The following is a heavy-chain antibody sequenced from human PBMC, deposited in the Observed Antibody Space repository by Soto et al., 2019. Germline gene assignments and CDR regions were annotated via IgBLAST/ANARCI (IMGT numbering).Heavy chain of an antibody. J-gene: IGHJ4*02. V-gene: IGHV1-18*01. CDR2: ISAYNGNT. CDR3: ARDYACSGGSCYDGFAY. CDR1: GYTFTSYG. Sequence: QVQLVQSGAEVKKPGASVKVSCKASGYTFTSYGISWVRQAPGQGLEWMGWISAYNGNTNYAQKLQGRVTMTPDTTTITAYMELRSLRSDDTAVYYCARDYACSGGSCYDGFAYWGQGSLVTVSS. D-gene: IGHD2-15*01.